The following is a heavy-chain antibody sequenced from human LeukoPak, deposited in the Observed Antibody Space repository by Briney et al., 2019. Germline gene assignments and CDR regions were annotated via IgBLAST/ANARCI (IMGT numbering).Heavy chain of an antibody. D-gene: IGHD6-19*01. V-gene: IGHV3-23*01. Sequence: GGSLRLSCAASGFSFSSYAMSWVRQAPGKGLEWVSGISASGGFTYSADSVKGRFTISRDNSQNTVYLQMNSLRAEDTVVYYCAKITGSSTGASDYWGQGTLVTVSS. J-gene: IGHJ4*02. CDR2: ISASGGFT. CDR3: AKITGSSTGASDY. CDR1: GFSFSSYA.